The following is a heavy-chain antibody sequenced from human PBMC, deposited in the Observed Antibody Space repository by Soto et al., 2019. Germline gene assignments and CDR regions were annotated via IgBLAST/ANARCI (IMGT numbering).Heavy chain of an antibody. V-gene: IGHV3-23*01. J-gene: IGHJ1*01. D-gene: IGHD3-3*01. CDR1: GFSFGNYV. CDR2: ISDSGGSS. Sequence: VQLLQSGGGLVQPGGSLRLSCAASGFSFGNYVMNWVRQAPGKGLEWVSGISDSGGSSSSADSVKGRFTVSRDNSKNTLYLQMDSLTGDDTAVYYCTRGGDAWSGYAQHWGQGALVTVAS. CDR3: TRGGDAWSGYAQH.